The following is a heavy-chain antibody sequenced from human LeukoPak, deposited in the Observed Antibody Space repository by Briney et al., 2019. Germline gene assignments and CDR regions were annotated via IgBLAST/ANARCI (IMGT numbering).Heavy chain of an antibody. J-gene: IGHJ4*02. CDR2: IYYSGST. CDR1: GDSISNSY. V-gene: IGHV4-59*01. D-gene: IGHD1-26*01. Sequence: SETLSLTCTVSGDSISNSYWSWIRQPPGKGLEWIGYIYYSGSTNYNPSLKSRVTISVDTSKNQFSLKLSSVTAADTAVYYCARERSGSYPPYYFDYWGQGALVTVSS. CDR3: ARERSGSYPPYYFDY.